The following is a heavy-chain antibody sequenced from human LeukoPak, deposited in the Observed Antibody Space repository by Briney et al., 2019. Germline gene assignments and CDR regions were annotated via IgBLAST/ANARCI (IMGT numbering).Heavy chain of an antibody. D-gene: IGHD5-24*01. CDR2: ISPSGGST. Sequence: ASVTVPCKAFGYTFTSNYMHWVRQAPGQGPEWMGVISPSGGSTTYAQKFQGRVTLTRDMSTSTDYLELSSLRSEDTAVYYCARDNSVRDEAWWFNPWGQGTLVTVSS. J-gene: IGHJ5*02. CDR1: GYTFTSNY. V-gene: IGHV1-46*01. CDR3: ARDNSVRDEAWWFNP.